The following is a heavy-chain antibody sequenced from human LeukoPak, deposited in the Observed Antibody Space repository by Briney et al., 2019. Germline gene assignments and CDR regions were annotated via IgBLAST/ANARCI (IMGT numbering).Heavy chain of an antibody. Sequence: GGSLRLSCAASGFTFSNAWMNWVRQAPGKGLEWVGRIKSKTDGGTTDYAAPVKGRFTISRDDSKNTLYLQMNSLNTEDTALYYCTTREVMVRGVVDGDYWGQGTLVTVSS. CDR2: IKSKTDGGTT. J-gene: IGHJ4*02. CDR1: GFTFSNAW. CDR3: TTREVMVRGVVDGDY. V-gene: IGHV3-15*07. D-gene: IGHD3-10*01.